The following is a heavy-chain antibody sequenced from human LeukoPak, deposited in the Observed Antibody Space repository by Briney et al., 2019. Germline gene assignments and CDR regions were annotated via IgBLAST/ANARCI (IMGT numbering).Heavy chain of an antibody. CDR3: AKVDRYCSTTRCPAGVFDY. D-gene: IGHD2-2*01. CDR2: ISGSGGTT. J-gene: IGHJ4*02. V-gene: IGHV3-23*01. Sequence: GGSLRLSCAGSRFTFSNYGMSWVRQAPGKGLEWVSFISGSGGTTYYADSVKGRFTISRDNSKNTLYLQMNSLRAEDTAVYYCAKVDRYCSTTRCPAGVFDYWGQGILVTVSS. CDR1: RFTFSNYG.